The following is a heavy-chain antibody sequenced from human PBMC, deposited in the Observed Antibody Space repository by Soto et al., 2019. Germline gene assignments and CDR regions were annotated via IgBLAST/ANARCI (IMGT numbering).Heavy chain of an antibody. CDR2: INPSGGST. CDR1: GYTFTSYY. J-gene: IGHJ4*02. CDR3: AREEASPYYYGSGSYYNY. D-gene: IGHD3-10*01. V-gene: IGHV1-46*01. Sequence: ASVNVSCKASGYTFTSYYMHWVRQAPGQGLEWMGIINPSGGSTSYAQKFQGRVTMTRDTSTSTVYMELSSLRSEDTAVYYCAREEASPYYYGSGSYYNYWGQGTLVTVSS.